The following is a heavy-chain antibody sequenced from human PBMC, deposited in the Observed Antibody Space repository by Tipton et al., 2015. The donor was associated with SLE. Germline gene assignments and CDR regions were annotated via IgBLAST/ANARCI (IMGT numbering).Heavy chain of an antibody. CDR3: TRAASRECYYYMDV. CDR2: IRSKAYGGTT. J-gene: IGHJ6*03. V-gene: IGHV3-49*04. CDR1: GFTFGDYA. Sequence: SLRLSCTASGFTFGDYAMSWVRQAPGKGLEWVGFIRSKAYGGTTEYAASVKGRFTISRDDSKSIAYLQMNSLKTEDTAVYYCTRAASRECYYYMDVWGKGTTVTVSS.